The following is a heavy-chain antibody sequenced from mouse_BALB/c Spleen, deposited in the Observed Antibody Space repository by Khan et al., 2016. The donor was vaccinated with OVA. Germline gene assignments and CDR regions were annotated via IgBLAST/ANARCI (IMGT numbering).Heavy chain of an antibody. CDR1: GFTFNSYG. Sequence: EVELVESGGGLVQPGGSRKLSCAASGFTFNSYGMHWIRQAPEKGLEWVAYISGDSNTIHYADTVKGRFTISRDNPKNTLFLQMTSLMSEDTAMYYCATSYFYGYYFDYWGLGTTLTVS. CDR2: ISGDSNTI. D-gene: IGHD1-1*01. J-gene: IGHJ2*01. V-gene: IGHV5-17*02. CDR3: ATSYFYGYYFDY.